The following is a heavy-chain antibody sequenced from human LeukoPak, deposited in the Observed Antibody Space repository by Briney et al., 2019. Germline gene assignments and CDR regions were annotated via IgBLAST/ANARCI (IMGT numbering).Heavy chain of an antibody. V-gene: IGHV3-30*02. CDR2: IPSDGGDN. CDR1: VFTFSTYG. CDR3: AKGLGDYDDFRLGY. D-gene: IGHD4-17*01. J-gene: IGHJ4*02. Sequence: PGGSLRLSCAASVFTFSTYGFHWVRQAPGKGLEWVAFIPSDGGDNYYANSVKGRFTISRDNSKNTLYLQMNSLRSEDTAVYYCAKGLGDYDDFRLGYWGQGTLVTVSS.